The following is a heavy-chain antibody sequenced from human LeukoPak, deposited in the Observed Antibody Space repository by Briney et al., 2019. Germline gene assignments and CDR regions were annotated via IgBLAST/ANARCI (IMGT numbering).Heavy chain of an antibody. CDR3: ARIWFGEFDY. CDR2: ISSSSSYI. D-gene: IGHD3-10*01. J-gene: IGHJ4*02. CDR1: GFTLSSYS. V-gene: IGHV3-21*01. Sequence: GGSLRLSCADSGFTLSSYSMNWVRQATGKWLEWESSISSSSSYIYYADSVKGRFTISRDNAKNSLYLQMNSLRAEDTAVYYCARIWFGEFDYWGQGTLVTVSS.